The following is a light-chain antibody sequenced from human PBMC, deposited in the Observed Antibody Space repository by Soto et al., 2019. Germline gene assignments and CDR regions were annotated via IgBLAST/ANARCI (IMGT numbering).Light chain of an antibody. J-gene: IGKJ1*01. V-gene: IGKV1-5*01. CDR1: QSISSW. CDR2: AAS. Sequence: DIHMPKSPYAVSDSVRDRVTITCRSSQSISSWLARYQQKPGKAPKLLIYAASSLESGVPSRFSGSGSGTEFTLTISSLQPEDFATYYCLQDYNYPWTFGQGTKVDIK. CDR3: LQDYNYPWT.